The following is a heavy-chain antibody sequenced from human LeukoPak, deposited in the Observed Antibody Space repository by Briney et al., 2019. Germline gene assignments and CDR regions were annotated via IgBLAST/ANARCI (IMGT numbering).Heavy chain of an antibody. D-gene: IGHD5-18*01. V-gene: IGHV3-7*01. CDR3: ASLDTTMVTGDY. J-gene: IGHJ4*02. Sequence: GGSLRLSCAASGFTFSSYWMSWVRQAPGKGLEWVANIKQDGTEKYYVDSVKGRFTVSRDNAKNSLYLQMNSLRAEDTAVYYCASLDTTMVTGDYWGQGTLVTVSS. CDR1: GFTFSSYW. CDR2: IKQDGTEK.